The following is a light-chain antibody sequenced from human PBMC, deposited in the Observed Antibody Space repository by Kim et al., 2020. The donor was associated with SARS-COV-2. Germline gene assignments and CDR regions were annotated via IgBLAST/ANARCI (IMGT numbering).Light chain of an antibody. CDR3: QQTYTTPYS. V-gene: IGKV1-39*01. Sequence: DIQMTQSPSSLSVSVGDRVTITCRASQYINTYLNWYQQKPGKVPKLLIYAASSLQSGVPSKFSGTGSGTDFTLTISSLQPDDFATYFCQQTYTTPYSCGQGTKLEI. CDR1: QYINTY. CDR2: AAS. J-gene: IGKJ2*03.